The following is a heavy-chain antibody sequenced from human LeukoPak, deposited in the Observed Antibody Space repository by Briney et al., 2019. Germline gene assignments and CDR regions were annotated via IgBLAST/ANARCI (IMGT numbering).Heavy chain of an antibody. CDR3: ARSGYYGSGSYSDY. CDR2: ISGSGGNT. D-gene: IGHD3-10*01. J-gene: IGHJ4*02. V-gene: IGHV3-23*01. Sequence: GGSLRLSCAASGLTFSSYAMSWVRQAPGKGLEWVSAISGSGGNTYYADSVKGRFTISRDNSKNTLYLQMNSLRAEDTALYYCARSGYYGSGSYSDYWGQGTLVTVSS. CDR1: GLTFSSYA.